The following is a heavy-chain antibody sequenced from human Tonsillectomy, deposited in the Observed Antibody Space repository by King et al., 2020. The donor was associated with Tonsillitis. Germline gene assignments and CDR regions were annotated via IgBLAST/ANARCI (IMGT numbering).Heavy chain of an antibody. V-gene: IGHV3-74*01. Sequence: VQLVESGGGLVQPGESLRLSCAGSGFTFSSYWMYWVRQVPGKGLVWVSRINTDGSNTAYADSVKGRFTISRDNAKNTLYLQMNSLRVEATAVYYCARGDLHGGYIPFFDYWGQGTLVTVSS. CDR2: INTDGSNT. CDR1: GFTFSSYW. J-gene: IGHJ4*02. CDR3: ARGDLHGGYIPFFDY. D-gene: IGHD5-12*01.